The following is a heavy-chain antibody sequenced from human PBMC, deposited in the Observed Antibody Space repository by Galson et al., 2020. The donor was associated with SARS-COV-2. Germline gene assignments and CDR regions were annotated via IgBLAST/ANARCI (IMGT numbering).Heavy chain of an antibody. CDR3: ARRLTYCSSTSCYAGWFDP. V-gene: IGHV4-31*03. Sequence: SETLSLTCTVSGGSISSGGYYWSWIRQHPGKGLEWIGYIYYSGSTYYNPSLKSRVTISVDTSKNQFSLKLSSVTAADTAVYYCARRLTYCSSTSCYAGWFDPWGQGTLVTVSS. J-gene: IGHJ5*02. D-gene: IGHD2-2*01. CDR2: IYYSGST. CDR1: GGSISSGGYY.